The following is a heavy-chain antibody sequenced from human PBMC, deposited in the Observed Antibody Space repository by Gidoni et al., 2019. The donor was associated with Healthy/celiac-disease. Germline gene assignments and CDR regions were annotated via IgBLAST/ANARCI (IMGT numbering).Heavy chain of an antibody. V-gene: IGHV3-53*01. D-gene: IGHD1-26*01. J-gene: IGHJ3*02. CDR3: AGQTLERRVGATSTNDAFDI. CDR2: IYSGGST. Sequence: LEWVSVIYSGGSTYYADSVKGRFTISRDHSKNTLYLQMHSLRAEYTAVYYCAGQTLERRVGATSTNDAFDIWGQVTMFTFSS.